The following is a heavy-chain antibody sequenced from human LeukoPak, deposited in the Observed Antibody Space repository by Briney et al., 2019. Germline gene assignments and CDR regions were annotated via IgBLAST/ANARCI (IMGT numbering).Heavy chain of an antibody. CDR1: GGSISSYY. CDR2: IYYSGST. J-gene: IGHJ5*02. V-gene: IGHV4-59*01. Sequence: WETLSLTCTVSGGSISSYYWSWIRQPSGKGLEWIGYIYYSGSTNYNPSLKSRVTISVDTSKNQFSLKLSSVTAADTAVYYCARESRRRYCSSTSCFSYWFDPWGQGTLVTVSS. D-gene: IGHD2-2*01. CDR3: ARESRRRYCSSTSCFSYWFDP.